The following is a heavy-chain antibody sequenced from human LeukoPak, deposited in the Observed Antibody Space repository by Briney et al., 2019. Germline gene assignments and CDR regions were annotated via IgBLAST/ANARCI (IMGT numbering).Heavy chain of an antibody. J-gene: IGHJ4*02. V-gene: IGHV4-38-2*02. CDR3: ARDAGVGYFDY. CDR1: GYSISSGYY. Sequence: SETLSLTCAVSGYSISSGYYWGWIRQPPGKGLEWIGSIYHSGSTYYKPSLKSRITISVDTSKNHFSLKLSSVTAADTAVYYCARDAGVGYFDYWGQGTLVTVSS. CDR2: IYHSGST. D-gene: IGHD1-26*01.